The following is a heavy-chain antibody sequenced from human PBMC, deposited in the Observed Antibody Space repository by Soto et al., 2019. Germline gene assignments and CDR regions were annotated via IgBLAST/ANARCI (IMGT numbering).Heavy chain of an antibody. CDR1: GFRFTSYE. CDR2: IRAYNGST. D-gene: IGHD6-19*01. CDR3: ARGEQWLVKFDY. J-gene: IGHJ4*02. Sequence: QVQLVQSGAEVKEPGASVKVSCKASGFRFTSYEISWVRQAPGQGLEWMGWIRAYNGSTRYAQMRQGRVTLTTDTPTSVFYMELMGLRSDDPAVYYCARGEQWLVKFDYCGQGTLVTVSS. V-gene: IGHV1-18*01.